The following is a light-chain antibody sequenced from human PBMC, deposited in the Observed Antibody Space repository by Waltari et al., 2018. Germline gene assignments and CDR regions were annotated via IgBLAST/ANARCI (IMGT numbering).Light chain of an antibody. CDR1: SSDIGSYNF. CDR2: EVP. J-gene: IGLJ3*02. V-gene: IGLV2-23*02. CDR3: YSSAMSAFVV. Sequence: QSALTQPASVSGSPGQSITISCTGTSSDIGSYNFVSWYQHPPGKAPKLILYEVPKRPSGVSDRFSGAKSGNTASLTISGLQAEDDADYYCYSSAMSAFVVFGGGTKLTVL.